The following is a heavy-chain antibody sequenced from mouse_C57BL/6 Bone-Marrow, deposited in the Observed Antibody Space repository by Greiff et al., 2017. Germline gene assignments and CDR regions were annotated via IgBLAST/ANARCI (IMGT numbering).Heavy chain of an antibody. V-gene: IGHV1-82*01. CDR1: GYAFSSSW. J-gene: IGHJ2*01. D-gene: IGHD1-1*01. CDR3: ARTTVVGGDY. CDR2: IYPGDGDT. Sequence: VMLVESGPELVKPGASVKISCKASGYAFSSSWMNWVKQRPGKGLEWIGRIYPGDGDTNYNGKFKGKATLTADKSSSTAYRQLSSLTSEDSAVYFCARTTVVGGDYWGQGTTLTVSS.